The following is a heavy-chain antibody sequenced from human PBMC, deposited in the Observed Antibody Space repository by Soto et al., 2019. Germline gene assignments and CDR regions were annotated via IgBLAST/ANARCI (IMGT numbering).Heavy chain of an antibody. J-gene: IGHJ4*02. CDR2: ISSSSSYI. CDR3: AREIRVSSWPFDY. CDR1: GFTFSSYS. D-gene: IGHD6-13*01. Sequence: EVQLVESGGGLVKPGGSLRLSCAASGFTFSSYSMNWVRQAPGKGLEWVSSISSSSSYIYYADSVKGRFTISRDNAKNSLSLQMNSLRAADTAVYYCAREIRVSSWPFDYWGQGTLVTVSS. V-gene: IGHV3-21*01.